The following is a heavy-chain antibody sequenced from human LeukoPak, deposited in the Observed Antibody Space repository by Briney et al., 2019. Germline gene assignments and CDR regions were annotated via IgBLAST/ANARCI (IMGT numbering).Heavy chain of an antibody. D-gene: IGHD4-17*01. CDR1: GGSFSGYY. Sequence: SETLTLTCAVYGGSFSGYYWSWIRQPPGKGLEWIGYIYYSGSTNYKPSLKSRVTISVDTSKNQYSLKLSSVTAADTAVYYCARVDNGDYVGFEQAFDYWGQGTLVTVSS. J-gene: IGHJ4*02. CDR2: IYYSGST. V-gene: IGHV4-59*01. CDR3: ARVDNGDYVGFEQAFDY.